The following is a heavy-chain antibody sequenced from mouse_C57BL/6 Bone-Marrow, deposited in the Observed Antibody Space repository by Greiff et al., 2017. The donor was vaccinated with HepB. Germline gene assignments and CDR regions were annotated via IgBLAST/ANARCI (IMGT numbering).Heavy chain of an antibody. J-gene: IGHJ1*03. D-gene: IGHD2-4*01. CDR1: GFTFSDYY. CDR2: ISNGGGST. CDR3: ARHMGSTMITTRYFDV. Sequence: EVKLVESGGGLVQPGGSLKLSCAASGFTFSDYYMYWVRQTPEKRLEWVAYISNGGGSTYYPDTVKGRFTISRDNAKNTLYLQMSRLKSEDTAMYYCARHMGSTMITTRYFDVWGTGTTVTVSS. V-gene: IGHV5-12*01.